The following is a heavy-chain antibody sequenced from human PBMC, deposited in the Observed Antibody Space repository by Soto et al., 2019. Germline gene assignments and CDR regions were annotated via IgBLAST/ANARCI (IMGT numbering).Heavy chain of an antibody. CDR3: ARDARGAYDSSGYYSAWGAFDI. CDR2: IYYSGST. D-gene: IGHD3-22*01. CDR1: GGSISSGDYY. J-gene: IGHJ3*02. V-gene: IGHV4-30-4*01. Sequence: SETLSLTCTVSGGSISSGDYYWSWIRQPPGKGLEWIGYIYYSGSTYYNPSLKSRVTISVDTSKNQFSLKLSSVTAADTAVYYCARDARGAYDSSGYYSAWGAFDIWGQGTMVTVSS.